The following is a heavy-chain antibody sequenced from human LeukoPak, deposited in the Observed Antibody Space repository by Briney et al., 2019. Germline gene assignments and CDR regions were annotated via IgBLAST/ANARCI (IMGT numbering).Heavy chain of an antibody. CDR2: ISQNGYT. D-gene: IGHD3-16*02. Sequence: SETLSLTCTVSGIFIGSSYWSWIRQTPGKGLEWIGYISQNGYTHYTPSLKSRVTISRDMSENQFSLILGSVTAADTAVYYCTRHDVVEVIGHGLAVWGQGTTVTASS. J-gene: IGHJ6*02. CDR3: TRHDVVEVIGHGLAV. CDR1: GIFIGSSY. V-gene: IGHV4-59*08.